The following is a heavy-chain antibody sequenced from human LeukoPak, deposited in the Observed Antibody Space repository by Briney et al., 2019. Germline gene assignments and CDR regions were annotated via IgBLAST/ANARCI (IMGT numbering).Heavy chain of an antibody. V-gene: IGHV3-48*01. CDR2: ISSSSSTI. J-gene: IGHJ3*02. D-gene: IGHD6-13*01. CDR3: VRGSRSWFDTFDI. Sequence: PGGSLRLSCAASGFTFSSYSMNWVRQAPGKGLEWVSYISSSSSTIYYADSVKGRFTISRDNSKNTINLQMNSLRAEDTAMYYCVRGSRSWFDTFDIWGQGTMVTVSS. CDR1: GFTFSSYS.